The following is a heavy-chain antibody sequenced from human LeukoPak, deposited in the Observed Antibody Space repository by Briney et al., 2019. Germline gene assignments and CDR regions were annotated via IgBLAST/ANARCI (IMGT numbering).Heavy chain of an antibody. D-gene: IGHD3-9*01. J-gene: IGHJ5*02. CDR3: ARLDVLRYMSWFDP. CDR1: GGSFSGYG. V-gene: IGHV4-34*01. Sequence: SEALSLTCAVYGGSFSGYGWSWIRQPPGKGLEWIGEINHSGSTNYNPALKSRVTISVDTSKNQFSLKLSSVTAADTAVYYCARLDVLRYMSWFDPWGQGTLVTVSS. CDR2: INHSGST.